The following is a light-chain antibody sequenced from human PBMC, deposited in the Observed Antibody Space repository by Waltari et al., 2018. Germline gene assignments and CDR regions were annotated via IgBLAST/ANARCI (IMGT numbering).Light chain of an antibody. CDR2: EAS. V-gene: IGKV1-5*03. Sequence: DIQMPQSPSTLPTSVGDRLPIPCRASQNINTHLAWYQQKPGKAPKLLIYEASSLETGVPSRFSGRGSGTEFTLTIRSLQPDDFATYYCQQYNGYIYTFGQGTRLEI. CDR3: QQYNGYIYT. CDR1: QNINTH. J-gene: IGKJ2*01.